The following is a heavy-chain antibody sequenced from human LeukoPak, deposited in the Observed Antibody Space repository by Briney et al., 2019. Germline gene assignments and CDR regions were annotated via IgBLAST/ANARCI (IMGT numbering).Heavy chain of an antibody. V-gene: IGHV3-7*01. CDR2: IRQDGSEK. J-gene: IGHJ4*02. CDR3: GREIQAPGKTLEY. Sequence: GGSLRLSCAASRFTFSSYWMSWVRQAPGKGLEWVANIRQDGSEKYYVDSVKGRFTISRDNAKNTLYLQMNSLRGEDTAVYYCGREIQAPGKTLEYWGQGTLVTVSS. CDR1: RFTFSSYW.